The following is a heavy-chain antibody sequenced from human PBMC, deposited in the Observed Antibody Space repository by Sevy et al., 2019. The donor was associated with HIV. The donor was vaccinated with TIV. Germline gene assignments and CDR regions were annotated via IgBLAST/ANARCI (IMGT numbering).Heavy chain of an antibody. D-gene: IGHD2-15*01. CDR1: GGSFSGYY. CDR2: INHSGST. J-gene: IGHJ5*02. Sequence: SETLSLTCAVYGGSFSGYYWSWSRQPPGKGLEWIGEINHSGSTNYNPSLKSRVTISVDTSKNQFSLKLSSVTAADTAVYYCASDGYCSGGSCSQRFDPWGQGTLVTVSS. V-gene: IGHV4-34*01. CDR3: ASDGYCSGGSCSQRFDP.